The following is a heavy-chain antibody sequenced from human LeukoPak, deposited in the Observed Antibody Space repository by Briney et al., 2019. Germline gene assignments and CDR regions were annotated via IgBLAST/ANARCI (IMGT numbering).Heavy chain of an antibody. CDR3: ARLYSSGWYYFDY. CDR2: ISYSGST. Sequence: SETLSLTCTVSGGSITGYYWSWVRQPPGKGLECIGHISYSGSTSYNPSPRSRVTMSVDTSKNQFPLKLSSVTAADTAVYYCARLYSSGWYYFDYWGQGTLVTVSS. J-gene: IGHJ4*02. CDR1: GGSITGYY. D-gene: IGHD6-19*01. V-gene: IGHV4-59*08.